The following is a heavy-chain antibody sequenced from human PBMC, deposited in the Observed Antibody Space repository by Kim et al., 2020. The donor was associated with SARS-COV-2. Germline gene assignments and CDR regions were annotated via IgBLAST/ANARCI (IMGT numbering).Heavy chain of an antibody. CDR1: GYTFTGYY. CDR3: ARNLGGYCSSTSCYNSDY. D-gene: IGHD2-2*02. J-gene: IGHJ4*02. Sequence: ASVKVSCKASGYTFTGYYMHWVRQAPGQGLEWMGRINPNSGGTNYAQKFQGRVTMTRDTSISTAYMELSRLRSDDTAVYYCARNLGGYCSSTSCYNSDYWGQGTLVTVSS. V-gene: IGHV1-2*06. CDR2: INPNSGGT.